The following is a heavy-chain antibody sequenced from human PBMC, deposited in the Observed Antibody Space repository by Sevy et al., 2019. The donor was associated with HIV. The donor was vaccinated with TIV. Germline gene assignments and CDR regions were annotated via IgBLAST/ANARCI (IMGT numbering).Heavy chain of an antibody. CDR2: IYYSGST. CDR3: ARVTWYTSGWYWFEP. CDR1: GGSISRSNYY. D-gene: IGHD6-19*01. V-gene: IGHV4-39*01. Sequence: SETLSLTCTVSGGSISRSNYYWGWIRQPPGKGLEWIGSIYYSGSTYYKPSLKSRVTISVDTSKNQFSLKLSSVTAADTAVYYCARVTWYTSGWYWFEPCGQGTLVTVSS. J-gene: IGHJ5*02.